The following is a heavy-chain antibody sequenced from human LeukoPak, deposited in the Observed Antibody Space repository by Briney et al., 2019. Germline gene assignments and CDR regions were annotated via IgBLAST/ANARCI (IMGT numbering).Heavy chain of an antibody. J-gene: IGHJ5*02. CDR1: GGSFSGYQ. V-gene: IGHV4-34*01. CDR3: ARASHYYGSGSYYTRPRWFDP. CDR2: IDHSGST. D-gene: IGHD3-10*01. Sequence: SETLSLTCAVYGGSFSGYQWSWIRQPPGKGLELIGEIDHSGSTNYNPSLKSRVTISVDTSKNQFSLKLSSVTAADTAVYYCARASHYYGSGSYYTRPRWFDPWGQGTLVTVSS.